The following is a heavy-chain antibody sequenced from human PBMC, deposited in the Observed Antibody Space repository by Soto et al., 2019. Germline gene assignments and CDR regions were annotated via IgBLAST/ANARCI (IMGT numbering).Heavy chain of an antibody. V-gene: IGHV1-69*01. CDR3: ARDLADVHLWDAFDV. D-gene: IGHD6-13*01. CDR1: GDTFNSYG. CDR2: IVPMFGTT. Sequence: QVQLVQSGPELKKPGSSVKVSCKAPGDTFNSYGISWVRQAPGQGLEWMGGIVPMFGTTNLALKFEDRVTIAADELTTTVYMEIRGLTSEDTAVYYCARDLADVHLWDAFDVWGHGTRVTVSS. J-gene: IGHJ3*01.